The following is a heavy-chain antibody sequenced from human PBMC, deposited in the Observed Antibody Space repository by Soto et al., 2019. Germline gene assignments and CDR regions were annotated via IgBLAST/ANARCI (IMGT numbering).Heavy chain of an antibody. D-gene: IGHD6-13*01. V-gene: IGHV2-5*02. CDR2: IYWDDDK. J-gene: IGHJ4*02. Sequence: QITFKESGPPLVKPTQTLTLTCTVSGFSLRTSGVGVGWIRQPPGKALDWLALIYWDDDKRYSPSLKSRLTITKDTSKNQVVLTMTNMEVVDTATYYCALPREAGTIDYWGQGTLVTVSS. CDR3: ALPREAGTIDY. CDR1: GFSLRTSGVG.